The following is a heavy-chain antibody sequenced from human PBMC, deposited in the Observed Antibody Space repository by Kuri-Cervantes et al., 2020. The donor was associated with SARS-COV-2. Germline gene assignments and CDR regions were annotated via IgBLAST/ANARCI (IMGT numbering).Heavy chain of an antibody. Sequence: GESLKISCAASRFTFNNYAMSWVRQAPGKGLEWVSGISGSGDNTYYADSVKGRFTISRDNFKNTVYLQMNSLTTEDTAVYYCARESSSSLNYYYGMDIWGQGTSVTVSS. D-gene: IGHD6-6*01. V-gene: IGHV3-23*01. J-gene: IGHJ6*02. CDR1: RFTFNNYA. CDR2: ISGSGDNT. CDR3: ARESSSSLNYYYGMDI.